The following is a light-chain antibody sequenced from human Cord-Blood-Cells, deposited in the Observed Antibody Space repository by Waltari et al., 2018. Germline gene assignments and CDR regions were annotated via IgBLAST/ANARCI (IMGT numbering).Light chain of an antibody. CDR1: QSVSSN. Sequence: EIVMTQSPATLSVSSGERATLSCRASQSVSSNLAWYQQKTGQAPRLLIYGVSTRATGIPARFSGSGSGTEFTLTISSLQSEDFAVYYCQQYNNWPPLTVGGGTKVEIK. CDR2: GVS. J-gene: IGKJ4*01. CDR3: QQYNNWPPLT. V-gene: IGKV3-15*01.